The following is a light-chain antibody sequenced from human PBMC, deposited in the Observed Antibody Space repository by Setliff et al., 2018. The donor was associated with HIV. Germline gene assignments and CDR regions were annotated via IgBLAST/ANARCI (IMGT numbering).Light chain of an antibody. CDR2: EVR. Sequence: SPGQSITISCTGTSSDVGGYSYVSWYQQRPGKAPKLIIYEVRNRPSGVSNRFSGSKSGNTASLTISGLQAEDEADYYCSSYAITNTLPFGTGTKVTVL. CDR1: SSDVGGYSY. J-gene: IGLJ1*01. CDR3: SSYAITNTLP. V-gene: IGLV2-14*01.